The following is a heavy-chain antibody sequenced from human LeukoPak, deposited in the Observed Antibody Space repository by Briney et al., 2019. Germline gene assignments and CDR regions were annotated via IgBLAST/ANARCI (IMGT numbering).Heavy chain of an antibody. V-gene: IGHV3-30*02. CDR1: GFTFSSYG. CDR2: IRYDGSNK. Sequence: GGSLRLSCAASGFTFSSYGMHWVRQAPGKGLEWVAFIRYDGSNKYYADSVKGRFTISRDYSKNTLYLQMNSLRAEDTAVYYCAKTRSGWSRPLNWFDPWGQGTLVTVSS. D-gene: IGHD6-19*01. J-gene: IGHJ5*02. CDR3: AKTRSGWSRPLNWFDP.